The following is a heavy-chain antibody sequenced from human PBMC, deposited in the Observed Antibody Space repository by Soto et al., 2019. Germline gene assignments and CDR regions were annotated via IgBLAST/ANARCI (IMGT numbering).Heavy chain of an antibody. V-gene: IGHV3-23*01. CDR2: ISGSGGST. J-gene: IGHJ4*02. CDR1: GFTFSSYA. D-gene: IGHD3-9*01. CDR3: AKAQMDCDIVTGQYPFDY. Sequence: GGSLRLSCAASGFTFSSYAMSWVRQAPGKGLEWVSAISGSGGSTYYADSVKGRFTISRDNSKNTLYLQMNSLRAEDTAVYYCAKAQMDCDIVTGQYPFDYWGQGTLVTVSS.